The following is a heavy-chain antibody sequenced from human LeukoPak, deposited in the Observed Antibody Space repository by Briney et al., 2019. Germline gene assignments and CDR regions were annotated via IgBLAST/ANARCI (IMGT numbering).Heavy chain of an antibody. V-gene: IGHV1-18*01. CDR1: GYTLTSYG. Sequence: ASVKVSCKASGYTLTSYGVSWVRQAPGQGLEWMGWSSAYNGNTNYAQKLQGRVNMTTDTSTSTAYMELRSLRSDDTAVYYCARDYGSTPDYWGQGTLVTVSS. CDR3: ARDYGSTPDY. D-gene: IGHD4-17*01. CDR2: SSAYNGNT. J-gene: IGHJ4*02.